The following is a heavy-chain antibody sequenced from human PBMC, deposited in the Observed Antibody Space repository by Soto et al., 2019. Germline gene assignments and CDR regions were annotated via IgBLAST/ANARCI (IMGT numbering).Heavy chain of an antibody. CDR2: INPSGGST. CDR1: GYTFTSYY. V-gene: IGHV1-46*03. D-gene: IGHD6-13*01. CDR3: AREGLAAAGSTYFDY. Sequence: GASVKVSCKASGYTFTSYYMHWVRQAPGQGLEWMGIINPSGGSTSYAQRFQGRVTMTRDTSTSTVYMELSSLRSEDTAVYYCAREGLAAAGSTYFDYWGQGTLVTVSS. J-gene: IGHJ4*02.